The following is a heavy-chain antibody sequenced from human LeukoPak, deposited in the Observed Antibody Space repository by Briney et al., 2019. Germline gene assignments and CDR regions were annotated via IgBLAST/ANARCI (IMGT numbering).Heavy chain of an antibody. J-gene: IGHJ6*02. CDR3: VKAVGAKGDYYYYYGMDV. CDR1: GFTFSSYA. V-gene: IGHV3-64D*09. D-gene: IGHD1-26*01. CDR2: ISSNGGST. Sequence: SGGSLRLSCSASGFTFSSYAMHWVRQAPGKGLEYVSAISSNGGSTYYADSVKGRFTISRDNSKNTLYLQMSSLRAEDTAVYYYVKAVGAKGDYYYYYGMDVWGQGTSVTVSS.